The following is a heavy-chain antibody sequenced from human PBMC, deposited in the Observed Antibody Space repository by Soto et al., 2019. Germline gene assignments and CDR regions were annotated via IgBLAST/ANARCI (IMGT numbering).Heavy chain of an antibody. CDR3: AHYISTCSLDY. V-gene: IGHV2-5*02. CDR2: IYWDDDK. J-gene: IGHJ4*02. Sequence: QITLKESGPTLVKPPQPLTLTCTFSGFSLSTSGMGVGWIRQPPGKALEWLALIYWDDDKRYSPSLKSRLPITKDTPKNQVVLTMTNMDPVDTATYYCAHYISTCSLDYWGQGTLVTVSS. CDR1: GFSLSTSGMG. D-gene: IGHD6-13*01.